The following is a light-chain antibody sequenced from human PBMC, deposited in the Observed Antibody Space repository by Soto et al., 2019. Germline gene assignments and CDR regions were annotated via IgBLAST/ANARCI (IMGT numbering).Light chain of an antibody. J-gene: IGLJ1*01. Sequence: QSALTQPASVSGSPGQSITISCTGTSSDGGGYKYVSWYQQYPGKAPKLRIDYGTNRPSGGSNRFLGSKAGTTASLTIPGLQAEDEDNYSSRSYPSTSVNVFATGTQVTV. V-gene: IGLV2-14*01. CDR3: RSYPSTSVNV. CDR2: YGT. CDR1: SSDGGGYKY.